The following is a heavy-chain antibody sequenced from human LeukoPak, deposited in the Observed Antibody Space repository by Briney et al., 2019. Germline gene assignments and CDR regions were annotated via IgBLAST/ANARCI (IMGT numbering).Heavy chain of an antibody. CDR1: GYTFTDSF. CDR2: MNANSGVT. V-gene: IGHV1-2*06. D-gene: IGHD7-27*01. Sequence: ASVKVSCKASGYTFTDSFIHWVRQAPGQGPEWMGRMNANSGVTMYAQTLQDRVTMTRDTSISTAYMELSRLTSDDTALYYCARDLASTSNWEFDYWGQGTLVTVSS. J-gene: IGHJ4*02. CDR3: ARDLASTSNWEFDY.